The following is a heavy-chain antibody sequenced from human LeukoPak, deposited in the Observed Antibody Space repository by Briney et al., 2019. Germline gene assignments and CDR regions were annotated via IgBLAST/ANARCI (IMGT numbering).Heavy chain of an antibody. D-gene: IGHD3-9*01. CDR1: GYSFTSYW. Sequence: GESLKISCEGSGYSFTSYWISWVRQMPGKGLEWMGRIDPSDSYTNYSPSFQGHVTISADKSISTAYLQWSSLKASDTAMYYCARLHYDILTGHRPFDPWGQGTLVTVSS. CDR3: ARLHYDILTGHRPFDP. J-gene: IGHJ5*02. V-gene: IGHV5-10-1*01. CDR2: IDPSDSYT.